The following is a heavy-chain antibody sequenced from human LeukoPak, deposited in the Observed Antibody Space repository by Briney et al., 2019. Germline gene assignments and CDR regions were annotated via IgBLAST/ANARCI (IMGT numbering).Heavy chain of an antibody. J-gene: IGHJ3*02. CDR2: ISYDGSNK. D-gene: IGHD6-13*01. CDR1: GFTFSSYG. Sequence: GGSLRLSCAASGFTFSSYGMHWVRQAPGEGLEWVAVISYDGSNKYYADSVKGRFTISRDNSKNTLYLQMNSLRAEDTAVYYCTKGGNAFDIWGQGTMVTVSS. CDR3: TKGGNAFDI. V-gene: IGHV3-30*18.